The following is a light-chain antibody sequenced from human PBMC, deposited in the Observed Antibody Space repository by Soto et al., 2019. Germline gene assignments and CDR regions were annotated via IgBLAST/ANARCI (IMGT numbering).Light chain of an antibody. CDR3: QQYDNLPLA. CDR1: QDISNY. CDR2: DAS. Sequence: DIQMTQSPSSLSASVGDRVTITCQASQDISNYLNWYQQKPGQAPKLLIYDASNLETGVPSRFSGSGSGTDFTFNISSLQPEDIATYYCQQYDNLPLAFGPGTKVDIK. J-gene: IGKJ3*01. V-gene: IGKV1-33*01.